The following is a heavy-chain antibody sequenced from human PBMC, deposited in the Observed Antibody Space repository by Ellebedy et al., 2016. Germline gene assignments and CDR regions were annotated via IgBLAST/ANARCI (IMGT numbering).Heavy chain of an antibody. D-gene: IGHD5-18*01. CDR1: GFTFSSYA. CDR3: AKETEGYSYGSVFDY. CDR2: ISASGGST. V-gene: IGHV3-23*01. J-gene: IGHJ4*02. Sequence: GGSLRLSXAASGFTFSSYAMSWVSQAPGKGLEWVSAISASGGSTYYVDSVKGRFTISRDNSNNTLYLQMNSLRAEDTAVYYCAKETEGYSYGSVFDYWGQGTLVTVSS.